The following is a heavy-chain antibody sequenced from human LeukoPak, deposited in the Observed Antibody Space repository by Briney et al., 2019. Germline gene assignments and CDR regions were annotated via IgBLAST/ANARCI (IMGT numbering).Heavy chain of an antibody. Sequence: GGSLRLSCAASGFTFSSYSMNWVRQAPGKGLEWVSSISSSSSYIYYADSVKGRFTISRDNAKNSLYLQTNSLRAEDTAVYYCARVGYCSGGSCSVAFDIWGQGTMVTVSS. CDR1: GFTFSSYS. V-gene: IGHV3-21*01. J-gene: IGHJ3*02. D-gene: IGHD2-15*01. CDR2: ISSSSSYI. CDR3: ARVGYCSGGSCSVAFDI.